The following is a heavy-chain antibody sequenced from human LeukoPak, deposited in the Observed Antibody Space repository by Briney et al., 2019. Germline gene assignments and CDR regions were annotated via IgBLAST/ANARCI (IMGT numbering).Heavy chain of an antibody. CDR3: ARVHSDSSGYYRYYFDY. J-gene: IGHJ4*02. D-gene: IGHD3-22*01. CDR1: GDSISSGYY. CDR2: IYYSGST. V-gene: IGHV4-38-2*02. Sequence: PSETLSLTCTVSGDSISSGYYWGWIRQPPGKGLEWIGSIYYSGSTYYNNPSLKSRVTMSVDTSKNQFSLKLSSVTAADTAVYYCARVHSDSSGYYRYYFDYWGQGTLVTVSS.